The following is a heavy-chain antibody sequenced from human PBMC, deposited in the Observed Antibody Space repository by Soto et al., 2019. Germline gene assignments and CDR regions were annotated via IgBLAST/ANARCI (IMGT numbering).Heavy chain of an antibody. CDR2: IYHSGST. Sequence: PSETLSLTCAVSGGSISSGGYSWSWIRQPPGKGLEWIGYIYHSGSTYYNPSLKSRVTISVDRSKNQFSLKLSSVTAADTAVYYCAYLPVGFFARYYYYGMDVWGQGTTVTVSS. V-gene: IGHV4-30-2*01. CDR3: AYLPVGFFARYYYYGMDV. CDR1: GGSISSGGYS. D-gene: IGHD3-3*01. J-gene: IGHJ6*02.